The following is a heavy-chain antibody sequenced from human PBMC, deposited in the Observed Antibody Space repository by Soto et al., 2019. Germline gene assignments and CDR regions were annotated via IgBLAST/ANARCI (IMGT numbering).Heavy chain of an antibody. CDR2: IYPGDSDA. J-gene: IGHJ4*02. CDR1: GYSFTDYW. Sequence: PGESLKISCKSSGYSFTDYWIGWVRQMPGKGLEWMGIIYPGDSDARYSSSFQGQVTISVDTSINTAFLRWNSLTASDTAMYYCARQADYNILTGYFYYFDYWGQGSLVTVSS. V-gene: IGHV5-51*01. D-gene: IGHD3-9*01. CDR3: ARQADYNILTGYFYYFDY.